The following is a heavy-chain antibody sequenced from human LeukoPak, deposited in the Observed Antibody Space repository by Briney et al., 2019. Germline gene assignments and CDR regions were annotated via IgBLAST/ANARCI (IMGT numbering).Heavy chain of an antibody. Sequence: PSETLSLTCTVSGGSISSGSYYWSWIRQPAWKGLEWIGRIYTSGSTNYNPSLKSRVTISVDTSKNQFSLKLSSVTAADTAVYYCARDLRYCSGGSCYSRWFDPWGQGTLVTVSS. CDR2: IYTSGST. CDR1: GGSISSGSYY. D-gene: IGHD2-15*01. V-gene: IGHV4-61*02. CDR3: ARDLRYCSGGSCYSRWFDP. J-gene: IGHJ5*02.